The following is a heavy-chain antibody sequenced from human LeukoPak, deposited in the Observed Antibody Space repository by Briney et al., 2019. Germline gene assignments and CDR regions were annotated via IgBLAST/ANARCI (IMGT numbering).Heavy chain of an antibody. V-gene: IGHV1-18*04. CDR1: GYTFTGYY. CDR2: ISTYNGNT. D-gene: IGHD6-19*01. Sequence: GASVKVSCKASGYTFTGYYMHWVRQAPGQGLEWMEWISTYNGNTHYAQDLQGRVTMTTDTSTSTAYMELRSLRSDDTAVYYCARDIGNGWYLVGYWGQGTLVTVSS. CDR3: ARDIGNGWYLVGY. J-gene: IGHJ4*02.